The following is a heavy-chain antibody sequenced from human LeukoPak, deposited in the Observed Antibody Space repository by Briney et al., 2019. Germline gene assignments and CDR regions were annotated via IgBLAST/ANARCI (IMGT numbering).Heavy chain of an antibody. CDR1: GYSFTSYW. J-gene: IGHJ4*02. V-gene: IGHV5-51*01. CDR2: IYPGDSDT. CDR3: ARRVDGSGSYCTFDY. D-gene: IGHD3-10*01. Sequence: GESLKISCKGSGYSFTSYWIGWVRQMPGKGLEWMGIIYPGDSDTRYSPSFQGQVTISADKSISTAYLQWSSLKASDTAMYYRARRVDGSGSYCTFDYWGQGTLVTVSS.